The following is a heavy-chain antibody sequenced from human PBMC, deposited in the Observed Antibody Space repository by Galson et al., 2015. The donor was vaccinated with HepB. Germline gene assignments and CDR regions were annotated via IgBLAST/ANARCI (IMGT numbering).Heavy chain of an antibody. Sequence: SVKVSCKASGYTFTSYGISWVRQAPGQGLEWMGWINTYNSNTHYAQNLQGRVTMTTDTSTSTAYVELTSLRSDDTAVYYCARRIAAAGTHFDYWGQGTLVTASS. CDR2: INTYNSNT. CDR3: ARRIAAAGTHFDY. D-gene: IGHD6-13*01. CDR1: GYTFTSYG. V-gene: IGHV1-18*04. J-gene: IGHJ4*02.